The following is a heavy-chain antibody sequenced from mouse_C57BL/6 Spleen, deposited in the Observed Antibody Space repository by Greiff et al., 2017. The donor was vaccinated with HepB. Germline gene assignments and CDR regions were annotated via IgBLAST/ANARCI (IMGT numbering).Heavy chain of an antibody. Sequence: EVQLQESGPGLVKPSQSLSLTCSVTGYSITSGYYWNWIRQFPGNKLEWMGYISYDGSNNYNPSLKNRIPITRDTSKNQFFLKLNSVTTEDTATYYCASHYDYDDAMDYWGQVTSVTVSS. D-gene: IGHD2-4*01. CDR2: ISYDGSN. V-gene: IGHV3-6*01. J-gene: IGHJ4*01. CDR1: GYSITSGYY. CDR3: ASHYDYDDAMDY.